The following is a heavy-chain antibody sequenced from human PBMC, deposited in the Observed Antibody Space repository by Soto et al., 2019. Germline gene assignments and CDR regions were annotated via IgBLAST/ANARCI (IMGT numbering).Heavy chain of an antibody. Sequence: PGGSLRLSCAASGFTFSDYYMSWIRQAPGKGLEWVSYISSSSGYTNYADSAKGRFTISRDNAKNSLYLQMNSLRAEDTAVYYCAKEYGRLDYWGQGTLVTVSS. D-gene: IGHD4-17*01. CDR1: GFTFSDYY. J-gene: IGHJ4*02. CDR2: ISSSSGYT. V-gene: IGHV3-11*06. CDR3: AKEYGRLDY.